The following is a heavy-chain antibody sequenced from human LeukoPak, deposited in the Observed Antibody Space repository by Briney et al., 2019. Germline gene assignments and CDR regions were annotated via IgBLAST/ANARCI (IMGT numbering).Heavy chain of an antibody. D-gene: IGHD6-19*01. CDR1: GFTFSAYS. V-gene: IGHV3-48*01. CDR2: ISSSGTNI. J-gene: IGHJ4*02. Sequence: GGSLRLSCAVSGFTFSAYSMNWVRQAPGKGLEWVSYISSSGTNIHYADSVKGRFTFSRDNSKNTLYLQMSSLRAEDTAVYYCVREKSGYTNGWYLFDYWGQGTLVTVSS. CDR3: VREKSGYTNGWYLFDY.